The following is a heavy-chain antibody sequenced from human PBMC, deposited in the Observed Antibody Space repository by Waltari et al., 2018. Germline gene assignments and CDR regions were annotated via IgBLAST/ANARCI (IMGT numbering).Heavy chain of an antibody. CDR2: IDNGDGSGT. V-gene: IGHV3-74*01. Sequence: EVQLVESGGGLVQPGGSLRLSCQASGFILRTSRSHWVRQAPGKGLVWVSRIDNGDGSGTSYAASVKGRFTISRDNAKNTLYLQMNSLRAEDTGVYYCARDHYYSKDVWGTGTTVTVSS. CDR3: ARDHYYSKDV. CDR1: GFILRTSR. J-gene: IGHJ6*04.